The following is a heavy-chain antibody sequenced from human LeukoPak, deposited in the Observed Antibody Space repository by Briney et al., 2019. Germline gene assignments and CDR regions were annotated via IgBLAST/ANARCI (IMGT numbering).Heavy chain of an antibody. Sequence: SETLSLTCTVSGGSISSYYWSWIRQSPGKGLEWIGYIYYSGSTNYNPSLKSRVTISVDTSKNQFSLKLSSVTAADTAVYYCARGSSAVAGTGIDYWGQGTLVTVSS. J-gene: IGHJ4*02. CDR1: GGSISSYY. CDR2: IYYSGST. V-gene: IGHV4-59*01. D-gene: IGHD6-19*01. CDR3: ARGSSAVAGTGIDY.